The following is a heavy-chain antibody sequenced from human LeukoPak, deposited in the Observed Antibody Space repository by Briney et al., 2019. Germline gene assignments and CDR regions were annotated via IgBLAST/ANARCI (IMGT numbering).Heavy chain of an antibody. Sequence: GGSLRLSCAASGFTFSNAWMSWVRQAPGKGLEWGGRIKSKTDGGTTDYAAPVKGRFTISRDDSKNTLYLQMNSLKTEDTAVYYCTTSAAMLSYYYYYMDVWGKGTTVTISS. CDR1: GFTFSNAW. CDR2: IKSKTDGGTT. V-gene: IGHV3-15*01. J-gene: IGHJ6*03. D-gene: IGHD2-2*01. CDR3: TTSAAMLSYYYYYMDV.